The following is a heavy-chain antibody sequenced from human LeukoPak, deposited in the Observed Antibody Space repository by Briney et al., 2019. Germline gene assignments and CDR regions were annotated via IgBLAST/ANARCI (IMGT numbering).Heavy chain of an antibody. CDR2: IKQDGSKK. CDR3: TRVGYIDEGIDY. V-gene: IGHV3-7*04. Sequence: GGSLRLPCVASGFPFSSYWMSWVRQAPGKGLEWVANIKQDGSKKSYVDSVKGRFTISRDNAKNSLYLQMNSLRAEDTAIYYCTRVGYIDEGIDYWGQGTLVTVSS. D-gene: IGHD5-24*01. J-gene: IGHJ4*02. CDR1: GFPFSSYW.